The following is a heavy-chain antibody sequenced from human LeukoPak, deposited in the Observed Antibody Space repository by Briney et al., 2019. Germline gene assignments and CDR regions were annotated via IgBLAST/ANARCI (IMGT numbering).Heavy chain of an antibody. D-gene: IGHD5-24*01. CDR2: IYPDDSDT. V-gene: IGHV5-51*01. CDR3: ARPVEMATSPFDY. Sequence: GESLKISCKASGYNFITYWIGWVRQMPGKGLEWVGIIYPDDSDTRYSPSFQGQVTISADKSIATAYLQWSSLKASDTAMYYCARPVEMATSPFDYWGQGTLVTVSS. CDR1: GYNFITYW. J-gene: IGHJ4*02.